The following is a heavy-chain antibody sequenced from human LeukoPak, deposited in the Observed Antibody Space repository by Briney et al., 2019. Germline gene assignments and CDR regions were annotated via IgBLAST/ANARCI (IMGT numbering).Heavy chain of an antibody. V-gene: IGHV3-21*01. J-gene: IGHJ4*02. D-gene: IGHD5-18*01. CDR1: GFTFSSYN. CDR2: ISTTSDYI. CDR3: VRRATSERGYSYGLDY. Sequence: GGSLRLSCAASGFTFSSYNMNWVRQAPGKGLEWVSSISTTSDYIYYADSLKGRFTISRDNAKNSLYLQMNSLRAEDTAGYYCVRRATSERGYSYGLDYWGQGTLVTVSS.